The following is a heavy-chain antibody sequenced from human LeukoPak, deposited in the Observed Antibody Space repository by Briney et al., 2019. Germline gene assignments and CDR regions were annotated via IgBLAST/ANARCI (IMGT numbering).Heavy chain of an antibody. CDR2: IYPGDSDT. Sequence: GESLKISCKGSGYSFTSYWIGWVRKMPGKGLEWMGIIYPGDSDTRYSPSFQGQVTISADKSISTAYLQWSSLKASDTAMYYCARFGITIFGVVINPPDYWGQGTLVTVSS. CDR1: GYSFTSYW. V-gene: IGHV5-51*01. D-gene: IGHD3-3*01. CDR3: ARFGITIFGVVINPPDY. J-gene: IGHJ4*02.